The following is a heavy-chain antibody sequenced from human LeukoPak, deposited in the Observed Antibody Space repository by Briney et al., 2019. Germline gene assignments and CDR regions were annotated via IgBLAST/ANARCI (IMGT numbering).Heavy chain of an antibody. CDR3: ARVSRAGDGYYGMDV. CDR1: GFTFGSYE. Sequence: GGSLRLSCAASGFTFGSYEMNWVRQAPGKGLEWVSYISSSGSTIYYADSVKGRFTISRDNAKNSLYLQMNSLRAEDTAVYYCARVSRAGDGYYGMDVWGQGTTVTVSS. J-gene: IGHJ6*02. D-gene: IGHD5-24*01. CDR2: ISSSGSTI. V-gene: IGHV3-48*03.